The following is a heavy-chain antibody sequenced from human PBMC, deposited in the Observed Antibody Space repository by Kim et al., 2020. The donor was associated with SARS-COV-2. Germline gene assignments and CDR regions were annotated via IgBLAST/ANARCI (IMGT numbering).Heavy chain of an antibody. CDR3: ARGSPYYYGMDV. J-gene: IGHJ6*02. Sequence: YAQKFQGRVTMTRNTSISTAYMELSSLRSEDTAVYYCARGSPYYYGMDVWGQGTTVTVSS. V-gene: IGHV1-8*01.